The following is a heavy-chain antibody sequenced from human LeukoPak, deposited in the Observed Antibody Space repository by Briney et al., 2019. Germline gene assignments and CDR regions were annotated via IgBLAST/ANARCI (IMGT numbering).Heavy chain of an antibody. CDR2: IKQDGSEK. D-gene: IGHD1-26*01. CDR1: GFTFSSYW. CDR3: ARVRVGAAVDC. V-gene: IGHV3-7*03. Sequence: GGSLRLSCAASGFTFSSYWMSWVRQAPGKGLEWVANIKQDGSEKYYVDSVKGRFAISRDNAKNSLYLQMNSLRAEDTAVYYCARVRVGAAVDCWGQGTLVTVSS. J-gene: IGHJ4*02.